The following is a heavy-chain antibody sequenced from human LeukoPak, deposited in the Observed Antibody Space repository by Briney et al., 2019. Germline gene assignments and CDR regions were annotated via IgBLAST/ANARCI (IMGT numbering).Heavy chain of an antibody. V-gene: IGHV4-30-4*08. Sequence: PSETLSLTCTVSGGSISTSSYYWGWIRQPPGKGLEWIGYIYYSGSTYYNPSLKSRVTISVDTSKNQFSLKLSSVTAADTAVYYCARDLGPDYYYYGMDVWGQGTTVTVSS. CDR1: GGSISTSSYY. CDR3: ARDLGPDYYYYGMDV. J-gene: IGHJ6*02. D-gene: IGHD2-2*01. CDR2: IYYSGST.